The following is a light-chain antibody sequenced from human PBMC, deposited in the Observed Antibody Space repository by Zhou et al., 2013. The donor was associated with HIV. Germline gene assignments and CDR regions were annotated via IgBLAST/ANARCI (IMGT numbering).Light chain of an antibody. CDR1: NIGIKT. V-gene: IGLV3-21*02. J-gene: IGLJ2*01. Sequence: SYELTQPPSVSVAPGQTARITCGGNNIGIKTVHWYQQKPGQAPVLVVYDNSDRPSGIPERFSGSNSGNTATLTISRVGAGDEADYYCQVWDSSSDHPVFGGGTKLTVL. CDR3: QVWDSSSDHPV. CDR2: DNS.